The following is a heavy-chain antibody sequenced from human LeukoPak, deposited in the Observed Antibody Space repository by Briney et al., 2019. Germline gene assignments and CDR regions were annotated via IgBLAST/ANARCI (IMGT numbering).Heavy chain of an antibody. Sequence: GGSLRLPCVASGFSFSVYIMHWVRQAPGKGLEYVSAIRSDGSSTFYPNSVKGRFTISRDNSKSTLYLQLGSLRAEDTAVYYCTRRYGGHSGWAGYHDSWGQGTLVTVSS. J-gene: IGHJ4*02. CDR2: IRSDGSST. D-gene: IGHD6-19*01. CDR1: GFSFSVYI. CDR3: TRRYGGHSGWAGYHDS. V-gene: IGHV3-64*01.